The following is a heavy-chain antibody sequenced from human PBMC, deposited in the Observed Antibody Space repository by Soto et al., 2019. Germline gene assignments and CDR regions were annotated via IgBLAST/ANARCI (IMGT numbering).Heavy chain of an antibody. CDR1: GFTFNYYW. CDR3: AMGELGGFDL. V-gene: IGHV3-74*01. D-gene: IGHD3-16*01. J-gene: IGHJ3*01. CDR2: IQNDGSRT. Sequence: EVQLVESEGGLVQRGGSLRLSCAASGFTFNYYWMHWVRQAPGQGLVWVAHIQNDGSRTTYADSVKGRFTISRDNAKNRMYVQMISLRAEDTAVYYCAMGELGGFDLWGQGTTVTVSS.